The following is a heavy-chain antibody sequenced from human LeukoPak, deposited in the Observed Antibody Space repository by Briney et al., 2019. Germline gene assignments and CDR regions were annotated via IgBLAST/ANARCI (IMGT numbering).Heavy chain of an antibody. Sequence: ASVKVSCKASGYILTSHYMHWVRQAPGQGLEWMGIINPSGGSTNYAQKFQGRVTMTRDTSTSTVYMELSSLRSEDTAMYYCARDPYSGSCYGFDYWGQGTLVTVSS. D-gene: IGHD1-26*01. J-gene: IGHJ4*02. V-gene: IGHV1-46*01. CDR3: ARDPYSGSCYGFDY. CDR2: INPSGGST. CDR1: GYILTSHY.